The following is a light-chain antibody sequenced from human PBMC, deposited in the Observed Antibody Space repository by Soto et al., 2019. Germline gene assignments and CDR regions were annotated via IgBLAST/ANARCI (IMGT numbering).Light chain of an antibody. V-gene: IGLV1-40*01. CDR3: CSYAGTYTHVL. CDR1: SSNIGAGYD. J-gene: IGLJ2*01. CDR2: DVT. Sequence: QSALTQPPSVSGAPGQRVTISCTGSSSNIGAGYDVHWYQQLPGTAPKLMIYDVTKRPSGVSDRFSGSKSGNTASLTISGLQAEDEADYYCCSYAGTYTHVLFGGGTKLTVL.